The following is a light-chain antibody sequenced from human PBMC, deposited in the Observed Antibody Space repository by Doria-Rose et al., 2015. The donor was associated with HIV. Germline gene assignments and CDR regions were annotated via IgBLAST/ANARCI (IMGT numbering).Light chain of an antibody. Sequence: EIVLTQSPGTLSLSPGERATLSCRASQSFSSTYLAWYQQKPGQAPSLLIYDGSTRATSIPDRFSASGSGTDFTLAINRLEPEDFALYYCHQYVTSWTFGQGTKVEI. CDR2: DGS. CDR3: HQYVTSWT. J-gene: IGKJ1*01. V-gene: IGKV3-20*01. CDR1: QSFSSTY.